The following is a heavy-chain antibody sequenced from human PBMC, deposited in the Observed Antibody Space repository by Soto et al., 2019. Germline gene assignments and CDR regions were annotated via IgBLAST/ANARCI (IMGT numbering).Heavy chain of an antibody. CDR2: ISGDDEK. V-gene: IGHV2-5*02. Sequence: QITLKESGPTPVKPTQTLTLTCTFSGFSLITGGVSVAWIRQPPGKALEWLALISGDDEKRYSPSLKSRLTITKATTKNQVVFTMTNMDPLDTATYYCSHRRSMIMDVWGQGTTVTASS. CDR1: GFSLITGGVS. D-gene: IGHD3-16*01. CDR3: SHRRSMIMDV. J-gene: IGHJ6*02.